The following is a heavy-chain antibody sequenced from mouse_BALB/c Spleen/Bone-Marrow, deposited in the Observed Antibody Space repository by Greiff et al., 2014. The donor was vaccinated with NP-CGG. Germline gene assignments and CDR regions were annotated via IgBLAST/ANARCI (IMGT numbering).Heavy chain of an antibody. J-gene: IGHJ4*01. Sequence: EVQLQQSGAELVKPGASVKLSCTASGFNIKDTYMHWVKQRPEQGLEWIGRTDPASGNTKYDPKFQGKATITADTSSNTAYLQLISLTAEATDGYYCSSREYYAMDYWGQGTSVTVSS. CDR2: TDPASGNT. V-gene: IGHV14-3*02. CDR1: GFNIKDTY. CDR3: SSREYYAMDY.